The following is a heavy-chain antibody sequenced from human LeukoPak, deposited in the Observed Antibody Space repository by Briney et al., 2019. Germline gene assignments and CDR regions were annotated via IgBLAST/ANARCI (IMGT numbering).Heavy chain of an antibody. Sequence: GGSLRLSCAASGFTFDDYGMSWVRQAPGKGLEWVSGISGSGGSTYYADSVKGRFTISRDNSKNTAYLQMNSLKTEDTAVYHCTSWADSGNYYRGDDYWGQGTLVTVSS. CDR1: GFTFDDYG. CDR2: ISGSGGST. D-gene: IGHD3-10*01. J-gene: IGHJ4*02. V-gene: IGHV3-23*01. CDR3: TSWADSGNYYRGDDY.